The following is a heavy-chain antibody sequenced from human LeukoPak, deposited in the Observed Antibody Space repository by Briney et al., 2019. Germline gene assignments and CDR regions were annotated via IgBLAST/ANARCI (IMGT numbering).Heavy chain of an antibody. CDR2: IIPILGIA. Sequence: SVKVSCKASGGTFSSYAISWVRQAPGQGLEWMGRIIPILGIANYAQKFQGRVTITADKSTSTAYMELSSLRSEDTAVYYCARADTAMVIDYWGQGTLVTVSS. CDR1: GGTFSSYA. CDR3: ARADTAMVIDY. V-gene: IGHV1-69*04. J-gene: IGHJ4*02. D-gene: IGHD5-18*01.